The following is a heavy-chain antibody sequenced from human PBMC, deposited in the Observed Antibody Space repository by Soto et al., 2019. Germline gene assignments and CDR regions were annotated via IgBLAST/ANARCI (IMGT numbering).Heavy chain of an antibody. CDR3: ARSEECSSSSCYSGNWFDP. J-gene: IGHJ5*02. D-gene: IGHD2-2*01. CDR1: EYTFSTYA. CDR2: INAGDGDT. V-gene: IGHV1-3*01. Sequence: ASVKVSCKASEYTFSTYAIHWVRQAPGQRLEWMGWINAGDGDTKYSQKFQGRVTITRDTSASTAYMELSSLRSEDTAVYYCARSEECSSSSCYSGNWFDPWGQGTLVTVSS.